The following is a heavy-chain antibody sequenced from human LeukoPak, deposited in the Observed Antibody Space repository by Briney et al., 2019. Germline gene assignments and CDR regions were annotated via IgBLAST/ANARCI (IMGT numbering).Heavy chain of an antibody. CDR3: ARRHVVGGTFAFDI. CDR2: IYYSGST. CDR1: GGSISSYY. V-gene: IGHV4-59*08. Sequence: TSETLSLTCTVSGGSISSYYWGWIRQPPGKGLEWIGYIYYSGSTNYNPSLKSRVTISVDTSKNQFSLKLNSVTAADTAVYYCARRHVVGGTFAFDIWGQGTMVTVSA. D-gene: IGHD1-26*01. J-gene: IGHJ3*02.